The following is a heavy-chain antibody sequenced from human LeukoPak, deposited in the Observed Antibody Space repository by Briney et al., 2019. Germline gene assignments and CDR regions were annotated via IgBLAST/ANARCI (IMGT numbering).Heavy chain of an antibody. D-gene: IGHD6-13*01. CDR2: INTNTGNP. V-gene: IGHV7-4-1*02. CDR3: ARELPRKSLAAAGRLPGGY. J-gene: IGHJ4*02. CDR1: GYTFTSYA. Sequence: ASVKVSCKASGYTFTSYAMNWVRQAPGQGLEWMGWINTNTGNPTYAQGFTGRFVFSLDTSVSTAYLQISSLKAEDTAVYYCARELPRKSLAAAGRLPGGYWGQGTLVTVSS.